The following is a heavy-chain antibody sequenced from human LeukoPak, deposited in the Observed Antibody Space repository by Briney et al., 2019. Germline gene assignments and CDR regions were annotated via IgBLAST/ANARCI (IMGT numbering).Heavy chain of an antibody. J-gene: IGHJ4*02. CDR3: ARGLGRTTMVTGGGVRFDY. Sequence: ASVKVSCKASGYTFTSYGINWVRQATGQGLEWMGWMNPNSGNTGSAQKFQGRVTMTRNTSITTAYMELSSLRSEDTAVYYCARGLGRTTMVTGGGVRFDYWGQGTLVIVSS. CDR2: MNPNSGNT. V-gene: IGHV1-8*02. D-gene: IGHD5-18*01. CDR1: GYTFTSYG.